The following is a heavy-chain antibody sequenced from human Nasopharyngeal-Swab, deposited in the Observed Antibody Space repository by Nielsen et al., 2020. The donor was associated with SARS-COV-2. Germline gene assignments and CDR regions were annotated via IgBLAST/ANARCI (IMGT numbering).Heavy chain of an antibody. D-gene: IGHD6-13*01. CDR3: ASGRGQQPRWDYYYGMDV. Sequence: GESLKISCAASGFTVSSNYMSWVRQAPGKGLEWVSVIYSGGSTYYADSVKGRFTISRDNSKNTLYRQMNSLRAEDTAVYYRASGRGQQPRWDYYYGMDVWGQGTTVTVSS. CDR2: IYSGGST. J-gene: IGHJ6*02. CDR1: GFTVSSNY. V-gene: IGHV3-53*01.